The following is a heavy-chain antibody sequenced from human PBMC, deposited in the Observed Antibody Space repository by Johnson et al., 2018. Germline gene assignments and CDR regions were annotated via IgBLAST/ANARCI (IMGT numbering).Heavy chain of an antibody. V-gene: IGHV3-23*04. J-gene: IGHJ1*01. Sequence: VQLVQSGGGLVQPGGSLGLSCAASGFTFGSYAMTWVRQAPGKGLVWVSTISGSGGTTSYAAPVKGRFTISRDNAKNSRHLQMNSLRAEDTAVYYCARSQSAYYGDYVGAEYFQHWGQGTLVTVSS. CDR3: ARSQSAYYGDYVGAEYFQH. D-gene: IGHD4-17*01. CDR2: ISGSGGTT. CDR1: GFTFGSYA.